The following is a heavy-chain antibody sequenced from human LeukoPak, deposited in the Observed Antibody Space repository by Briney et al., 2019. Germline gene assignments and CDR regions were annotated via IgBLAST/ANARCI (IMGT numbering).Heavy chain of an antibody. D-gene: IGHD5-18*01. CDR1: GFTFSSYG. J-gene: IGHJ4*02. V-gene: IGHV3-30*18. CDR3: AKDRYSYAFEYSDS. CDR2: ISNDGSKK. Sequence: PGGSLRLSCAASGFTFSSYGMHWVRQAPGKGLEWVAVISNDGSKKYYADSVKGRFTISRDNSENTLSLQVSSLRAEDTAVYYCAKDRYSYAFEYSDSWGRGTLVTVSS.